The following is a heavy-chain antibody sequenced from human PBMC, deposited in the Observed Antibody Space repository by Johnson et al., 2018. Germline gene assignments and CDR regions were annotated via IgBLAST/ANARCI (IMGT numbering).Heavy chain of an antibody. V-gene: IGHV3-30*18. CDR3: SKDPSTEGVTAAAFDI. D-gene: IGHD2-21*02. Sequence: QVQLVQSGGGVVQXGRSLRLXCAASGFTFSSYGMHWVRQAPGKGLEWVADISYDGSNKYYAAYAKGRFTISRDNSKNKLYLQMNSLRDEDTEVVYCSKDPSTEGVTAAAFDIWGQGTMVTVSS. CDR2: ISYDGSNK. J-gene: IGHJ3*02. CDR1: GFTFSSYG.